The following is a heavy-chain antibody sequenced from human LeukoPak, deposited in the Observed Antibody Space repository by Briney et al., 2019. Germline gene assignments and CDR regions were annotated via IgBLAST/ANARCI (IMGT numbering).Heavy chain of an antibody. CDR3: AREGIAARPGPFDY. D-gene: IGHD6-6*01. Sequence: GGSLRLSCAASGFTFDDYGMSWVRQAPGKGLEWVSGINWNGGSTGYADSAKGRFTISRDNAKNSLYLQMNSLRAEDTALYYCAREGIAARPGPFDYWGQGTLVTVSS. J-gene: IGHJ4*02. V-gene: IGHV3-20*04. CDR1: GFTFDDYG. CDR2: INWNGGST.